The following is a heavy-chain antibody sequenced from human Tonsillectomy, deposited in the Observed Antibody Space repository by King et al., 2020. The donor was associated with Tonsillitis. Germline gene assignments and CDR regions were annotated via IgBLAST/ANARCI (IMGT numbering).Heavy chain of an antibody. J-gene: IGHJ4*02. CDR2: ISYDGSNK. Sequence: VQLVESGGGVVQPGTSLKLSCAASRFTFSIYSTHWVRQAPGKGLEWVAVISYDGSNKYYADSVKGRFTISRDNSKNTLYLQMNSLRTEDTAVYYCAAFDSAGYYGGFDYWGQGTLVTVSS. V-gene: IGHV3-30-3*01. CDR1: RFTFSIYS. D-gene: IGHD3-22*01. CDR3: AAFDSAGYYGGFDY.